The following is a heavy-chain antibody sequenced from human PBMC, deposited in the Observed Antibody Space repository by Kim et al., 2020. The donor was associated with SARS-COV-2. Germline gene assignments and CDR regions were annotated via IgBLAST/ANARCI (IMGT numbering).Heavy chain of an antibody. CDR3: ARGLGRITMVQPLDY. V-gene: IGHV4-34*01. J-gene: IGHJ4*02. Sequence: PSLKSRVTISVDTSKNQFSLKLSSVTAADTAVYYCARGLGRITMVQPLDYWGQGTLVTVSS. D-gene: IGHD3-10*01.